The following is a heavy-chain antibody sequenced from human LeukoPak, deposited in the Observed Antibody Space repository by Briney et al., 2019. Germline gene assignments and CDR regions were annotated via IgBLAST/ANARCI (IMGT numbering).Heavy chain of an antibody. Sequence: SVKVSCKASGGTFSSYAISWVRQAPGQGLEWMGGIIPIFGTANYAQKFQGRVTMTRDTSISTAYMELSRLRSDDTAVYYCARGYRNWNDKVLAYWGQGTLVTVSS. J-gene: IGHJ4*02. CDR2: IIPIFGTA. V-gene: IGHV1-69*05. CDR3: ARGYRNWNDKVLAY. CDR1: GGTFSSYA. D-gene: IGHD1-1*01.